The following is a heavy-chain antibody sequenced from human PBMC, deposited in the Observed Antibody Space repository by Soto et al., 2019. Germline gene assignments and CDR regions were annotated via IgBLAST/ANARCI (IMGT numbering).Heavy chain of an antibody. CDR2: ISAYNGNT. J-gene: IGHJ6*03. CDR1: GCTFTSYG. Sequence: ASVKVSCTSSGCTFTSYGISWVRQAPGQGLEWMGWISAYNGNTNYAQKLQGRVTMTTDTSTSTAYMELRSLRSDDTAVYYCAKNKHSITIWGVVTPGWDAGGKGNTV. V-gene: IGHV1-18*04. D-gene: IGHD3-3*01. CDR3: AKNKHSITIWGVVTPGWDA.